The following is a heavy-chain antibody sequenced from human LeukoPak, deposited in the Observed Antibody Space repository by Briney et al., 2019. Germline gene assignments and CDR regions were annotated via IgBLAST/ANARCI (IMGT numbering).Heavy chain of an antibody. CDR3: ARAHGITIFGVAAYFDY. CDR1: GFTFSSYA. CDR2: ISGSGGST. V-gene: IGHV3-23*01. J-gene: IGHJ4*02. Sequence: GGSLRLSCAASGFTFSSYAMSWVRQAPGKGLEWVSAISGSGGSTYYADSVKGRFTISRDNSKNTLYLQMNSLRAEDTAVYYCARAHGITIFGVAAYFDYWGQGTLVTVSS. D-gene: IGHD3-3*01.